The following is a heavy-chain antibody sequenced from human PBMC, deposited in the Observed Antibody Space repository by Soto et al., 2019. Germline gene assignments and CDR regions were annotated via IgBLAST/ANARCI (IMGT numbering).Heavy chain of an antibody. D-gene: IGHD6-25*01. CDR2: INGGNGDT. CDR3: ATAYSSGWAFDN. Sequence: QVQLVQSGAEVKKPGASVKVSCKASGYTFTSYAIHWVRQAPGQRLEWMGWINGGNGDTKYSEEFQGRVTITRDTSASTAYMELSTLRPEDTAMYYCATAYSSGWAFDNWGQGTLVTVSS. CDR1: GYTFTSYA. J-gene: IGHJ4*02. V-gene: IGHV1-3*01.